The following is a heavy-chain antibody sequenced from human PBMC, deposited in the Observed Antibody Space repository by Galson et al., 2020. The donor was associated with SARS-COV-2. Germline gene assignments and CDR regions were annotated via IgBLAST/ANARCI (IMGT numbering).Heavy chain of an antibody. CDR1: GYTFTDYY. J-gene: IGHJ6*02. V-gene: IGHV1-2*02. D-gene: IGHD3-9*01. Sequence: APVKVSCKASGYTFTDYYIHWVRQAPGQGLEWMGWINPKSGGTNYAQKFEGRVTMTRDTYITTAYMELSRLRADDTAVYYCARLRYYDVLTGYIVDVWGQGTMVTVSS. CDR2: INPKSGGT. CDR3: ARLRYYDVLTGYIVDV.